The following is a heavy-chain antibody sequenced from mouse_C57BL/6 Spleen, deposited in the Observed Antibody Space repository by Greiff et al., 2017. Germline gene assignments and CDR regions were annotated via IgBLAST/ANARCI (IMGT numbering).Heavy chain of an antibody. J-gene: IGHJ4*01. V-gene: IGHV3-6*01. CDR2: ISYDGSN. CDR1: GYSITSGYY. D-gene: IGHD3-3*01. CDR3: AWGHAMDY. Sequence: EVKLQQSGPGLVKPSQSLSLTCSVTGYSITSGYYWNWIRQFPGNKLEWMGYISYDGSNNYNPSLKNRISITRDTSKNQFFLKLNSVTTEDTATYYCAWGHAMDYWGQGTSVTVSS.